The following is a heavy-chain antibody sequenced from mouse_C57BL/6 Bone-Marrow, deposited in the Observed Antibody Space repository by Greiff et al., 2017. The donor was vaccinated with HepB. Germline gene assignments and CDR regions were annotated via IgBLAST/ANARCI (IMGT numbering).Heavy chain of an antibody. V-gene: IGHV5-4*01. Sequence: EVHLVESGGGLVKPGGSLKLSCAASGFTFSSYAMSWVRQTPEKRLEWVATISDGGSYTYYPDNVKGRFTISRDNAKNNLYLQMSHLKSEDTAMYYCARDKKAYWGQGTLVTVSA. CDR2: ISDGGSYT. CDR1: GFTFSSYA. CDR3: ARDKKAY. J-gene: IGHJ3*01.